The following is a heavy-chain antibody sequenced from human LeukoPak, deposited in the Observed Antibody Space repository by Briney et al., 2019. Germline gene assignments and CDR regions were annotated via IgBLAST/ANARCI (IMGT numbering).Heavy chain of an antibody. CDR3: AREPRGWVDYYYGMDV. D-gene: IGHD3-22*01. V-gene: IGHV4-4*07. CDR2: IYTSGST. Sequence: SETLSLTCTVSGGSISSYYWSWIRQPAGKGLEWIGRIYTSGSTNYNPSLKSRVTMSVDTSKNQFSLKLSSVTAADTAVYYCAREPRGWVDYYYGMDVWGQGTTVTVSS. CDR1: GGSISSYY. J-gene: IGHJ6*02.